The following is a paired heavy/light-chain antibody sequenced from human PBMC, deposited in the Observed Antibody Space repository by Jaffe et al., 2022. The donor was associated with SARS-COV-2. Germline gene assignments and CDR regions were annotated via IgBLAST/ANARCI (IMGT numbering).Light chain of an antibody. CDR1: QTVVKNF. V-gene: IGKV3-20*01. CDR3: QQYGGSSAT. CDR2: GAS. Sequence: ENVLTQSPGTLSLSPGERATLSCRASQTVVKNFLAWYQQRPGQAPRLLIYGASTRATGIPDRFSGSGSGTDFTLTISRLEPEDFAVYYCQQYGGSSATFGQGTKLEI. J-gene: IGKJ2*01.
Heavy chain of an antibody. Sequence: EVQLLESGGGLVQPGGSLRLSCAASGFTFNNYAMSWVRQAPGKGLEWVSSITYSGGRTSYADSVKGRFTISRDDSKSTLYLQMNSLRDDDAAIYYCAKDRTKGETADWFPRFDPWGQGTLVTVSS. D-gene: IGHD3-9*01. CDR2: ITYSGGRT. J-gene: IGHJ5*02. CDR1: GFTFNNYA. V-gene: IGHV3-23*01. CDR3: AKDRTKGETADWFPRFDP.